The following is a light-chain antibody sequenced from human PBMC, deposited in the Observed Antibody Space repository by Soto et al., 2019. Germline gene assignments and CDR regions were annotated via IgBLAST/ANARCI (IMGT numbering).Light chain of an antibody. J-gene: IGLJ1*01. CDR3: SSYTTTSPYV. CDR2: EVS. Sequence: QSALTQPASVSGSPGQSITISCTGTSSDVGGYGYVSWYQQHPGKAPKLMIYEVSNRPSGISNRFSGSKSGNTASLTISGLQAEDEADYYCSSYTTTSPYVFGTGTKLTVL. V-gene: IGLV2-14*01. CDR1: SSDVGGYGY.